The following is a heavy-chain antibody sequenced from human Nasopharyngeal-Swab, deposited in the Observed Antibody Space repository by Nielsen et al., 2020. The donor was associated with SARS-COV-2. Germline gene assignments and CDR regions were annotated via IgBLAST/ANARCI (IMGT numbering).Heavy chain of an antibody. CDR1: GGSISSYY. Sequence: SQTLSLTCTVSGGSISSYYWSWIRQPPGKGLEWIGYIYYSGSINYNPSLKSRVTISVDTSKNQFSLKLSSVTAADTAVYYCARGIVGATVWGQGTLVTVSS. D-gene: IGHD1-26*01. J-gene: IGHJ4*02. V-gene: IGHV4-59*13. CDR3: ARGIVGATV. CDR2: IYYSGSI.